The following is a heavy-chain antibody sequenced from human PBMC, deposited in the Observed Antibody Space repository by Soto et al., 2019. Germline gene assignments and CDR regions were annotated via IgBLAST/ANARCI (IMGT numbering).Heavy chain of an antibody. CDR1: GFPFSTSA. CDR2: IKNRADGGTA. J-gene: IGHJ4*02. CDR3: TTDPGDYEDF. V-gene: IGHV3-15*01. Sequence: EVQLLESGGGLVQPGGSLRLSCAASGFPFSTSAMNWVRQAPGKGLEWVGRIKNRADGGTADYAAPVRGRFTISRDDSKNTLFSLMNSLEAEDTAIYYCTTDPGDYEDFWGQGTLVTVSS. D-gene: IGHD4-17*01.